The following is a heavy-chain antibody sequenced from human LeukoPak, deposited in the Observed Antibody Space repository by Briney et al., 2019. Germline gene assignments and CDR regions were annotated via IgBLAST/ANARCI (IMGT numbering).Heavy chain of an antibody. Sequence: SETLSLTCTVSSYSISSGYYWGWIRQPPGKGLEWIGSIYHSGSTYYNPSLKSRVTISVDTSKNQFSLKLSSVTAADTAVYYCARSVLGAFDIWGQGTMVTVSS. CDR3: ARSVLGAFDI. CDR1: SYSISSGYY. CDR2: IYHSGST. J-gene: IGHJ3*02. V-gene: IGHV4-38-2*02. D-gene: IGHD2-15*01.